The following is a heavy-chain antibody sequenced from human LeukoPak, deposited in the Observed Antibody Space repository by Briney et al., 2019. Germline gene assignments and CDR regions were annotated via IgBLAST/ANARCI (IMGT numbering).Heavy chain of an antibody. V-gene: IGHV4-34*01. CDR2: TNHSGST. Sequence: SETLSLTCAVYGGSFSGYYWSWIRQPPGKGLEWIGETNHSGSTNYNPSLKSRVTISVDTSKNQFSLKLSSVTAADTAVYYCARGTHIVATIGNWFDPWGQGTLVTVSS. CDR3: ARGTHIVATIGNWFDP. CDR1: GGSFSGYY. D-gene: IGHD5-12*01. J-gene: IGHJ5*02.